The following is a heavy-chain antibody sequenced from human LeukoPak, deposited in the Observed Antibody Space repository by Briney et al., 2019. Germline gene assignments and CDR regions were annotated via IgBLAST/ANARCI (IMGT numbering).Heavy chain of an antibody. CDR1: GFTFSSYA. CDR2: ISGSGGST. V-gene: IGHV3-23*01. J-gene: IGHJ5*02. D-gene: IGHD5-18*01. Sequence: GGSLRLSCAASGFTFSSYAMSWVRQAPEKGLEWVSAISGSGGSTYYADSVKGRFTISRDNSKNTLYLQMNSLRAEDTAVYYCAKDEGGEYSYGYVWFDPWGQGTLVTVSS. CDR3: AKDEGGEYSYGYVWFDP.